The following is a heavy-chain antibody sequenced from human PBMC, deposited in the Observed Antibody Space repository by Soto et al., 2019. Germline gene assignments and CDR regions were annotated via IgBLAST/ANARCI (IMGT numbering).Heavy chain of an antibody. Sequence: GGSLRLSCAASGFTFSSYGMHWVRQAPGKGLEWVAVIWYDGSNKYYADSVKGRFTISRDNSKNTLYLQMNSLRAEDTAVYYCASEGAGIAAAGAFDIWGQGTMVTVSS. V-gene: IGHV3-33*01. J-gene: IGHJ3*02. CDR2: IWYDGSNK. D-gene: IGHD6-13*01. CDR3: ASEGAGIAAAGAFDI. CDR1: GFTFSSYG.